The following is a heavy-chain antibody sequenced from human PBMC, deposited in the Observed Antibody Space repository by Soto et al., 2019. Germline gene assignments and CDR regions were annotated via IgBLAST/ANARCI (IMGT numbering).Heavy chain of an antibody. Sequence: PCGSIGIACATSGFTVRTYWMSLVRQTTGKGLEWVAAVRQEGSEKHHVDSVKGRLTISRDNGKNPLYLQMNSLRVEDTAVFYCASGCGRPSCPYYFDYW. J-gene: IGHJ4*01. V-gene: IGHV3-7*01. CDR3: ASGCGRPSCPYYFDY. D-gene: IGHD2-2*01. CDR1: GFTVRTYW. CDR2: VRQEGSEK.